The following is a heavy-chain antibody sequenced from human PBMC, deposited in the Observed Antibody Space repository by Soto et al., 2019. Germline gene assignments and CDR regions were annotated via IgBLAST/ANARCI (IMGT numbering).Heavy chain of an antibody. CDR2: INAGNGNT. J-gene: IGHJ4*02. CDR1: GYTFTSYA. CDR3: ARDCSSTSCYAY. Sequence: GPSVKVSCKASGYTFTSYAMHWVRQAPGQRLEWMGWINAGNGNTKYSQKFQGRVTITRDTSASTAYMELSSLRSEDTAVYYCARDCSSTSCYAYWGQGTLVTVSS. D-gene: IGHD2-2*01. V-gene: IGHV1-3*01.